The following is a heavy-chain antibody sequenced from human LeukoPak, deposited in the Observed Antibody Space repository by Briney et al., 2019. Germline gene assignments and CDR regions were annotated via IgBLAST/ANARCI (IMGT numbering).Heavy chain of an antibody. CDR2: ISWNSGSI. CDR1: GFTFDDYA. CDR3: AKDLSYGSGSYFRRAGGFDY. J-gene: IGHJ4*01. D-gene: IGHD3-10*01. V-gene: IGHV3-9*01. Sequence: GGSLRLSCAAYGFTFDDYAIHWVRQAPGKGLGWVSGISWNSGSIGYADSVKGRFTISRDNAKNSLYLQMNSLRAEDTALYYCAKDLSYGSGSYFRRAGGFDYWGQGTLVTVSS.